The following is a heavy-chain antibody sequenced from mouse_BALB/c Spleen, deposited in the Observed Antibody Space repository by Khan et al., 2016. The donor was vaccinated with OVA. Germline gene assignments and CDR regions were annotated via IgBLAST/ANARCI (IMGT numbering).Heavy chain of an antibody. CDR1: GFTFSDYY. Sequence: EVELMESGGGLVQPGGSLKLSCATSGFTFSDYYMYWVRQTPEKRLEWVAYISNGGGSTYYPDTVKGRFTISRDNAKNTLYLQMSRLKSEDTAMYYCARHDYAWFAYWGQGPLVTVSA. CDR2: ISNGGGST. J-gene: IGHJ3*01. D-gene: IGHD2-4*01. CDR3: ARHDYAWFAY. V-gene: IGHV5-12*02.